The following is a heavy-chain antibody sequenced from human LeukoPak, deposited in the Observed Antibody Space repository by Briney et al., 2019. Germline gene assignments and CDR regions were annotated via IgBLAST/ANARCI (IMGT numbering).Heavy chain of an antibody. D-gene: IGHD4-17*01. J-gene: IGHJ4*02. CDR1: GGTFSSYA. Sequence: PLASVKVSCKASGGTFSSYAISWVRQAPGQGLEWMGRIIPIFGTANYAQKFQGRVTITTDESTSTAYMELSSLRSEDTAVYYCARLLPLGDYGDTDDYWGQGTLVTVSS. V-gene: IGHV1-69*05. CDR3: ARLLPLGDYGDTDDY. CDR2: IIPIFGTA.